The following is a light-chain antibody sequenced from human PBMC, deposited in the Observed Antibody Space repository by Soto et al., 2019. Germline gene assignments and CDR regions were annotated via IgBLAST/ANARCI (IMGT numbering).Light chain of an antibody. Sequence: QSALTQPASVSGSPGQSITISCTGTSSDVGGYNYVSWYQQHPGKAPKLMIYEVSNRPSGVSNRFSGPKSGNTASLTISGLQAEDEDDYYCSSYTSSSRYVFGTGTKLTVL. CDR3: SSYTSSSRYV. CDR1: SSDVGGYNY. V-gene: IGLV2-14*01. CDR2: EVS. J-gene: IGLJ1*01.